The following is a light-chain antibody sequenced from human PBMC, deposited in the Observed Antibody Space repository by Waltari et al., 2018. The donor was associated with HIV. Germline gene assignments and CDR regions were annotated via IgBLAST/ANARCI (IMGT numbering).Light chain of an antibody. Sequence: EIVLTKPPATLSLSPGDRATLYCRASRRVRRYLACDQQKAGQAPSLHVSDASDRATGIPARFSGSGSGTDFTLTISSLGPEDFAVYYCQHRSNWPPLFTFGPGTKVDIK. J-gene: IGKJ3*01. CDR1: RRVRRY. CDR2: DAS. V-gene: IGKV3-11*01. CDR3: QHRSNWPPLFT.